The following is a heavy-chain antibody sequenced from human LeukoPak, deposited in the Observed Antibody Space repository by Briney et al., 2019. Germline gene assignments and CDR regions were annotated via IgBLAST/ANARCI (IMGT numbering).Heavy chain of an antibody. D-gene: IGHD3-22*01. CDR3: ARAIIPNLYYYDSSGYYYFDY. Sequence: SVKVSCKASGGTFSSYAISWVRQAPGQGLEWMGGIIPIFGTANYAQKLQGRVTMTTDTSTSTAYMELRSLRSDDTAVYYCARAIIPNLYYYDSSGYYYFDYWGQGTLVTVSS. J-gene: IGHJ4*02. V-gene: IGHV1-69*05. CDR1: GGTFSSYA. CDR2: IIPIFGTA.